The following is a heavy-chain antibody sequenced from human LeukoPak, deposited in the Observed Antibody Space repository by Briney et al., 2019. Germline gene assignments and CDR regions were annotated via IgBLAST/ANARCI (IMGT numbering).Heavy chain of an antibody. CDR1: GGSISSYY. D-gene: IGHD2-15*01. J-gene: IGHJ3*02. V-gene: IGHV4-59*01. CDR2: IYYSGST. Sequence: SETLSLTCTVSGGSISSYYWNWIRQPPGKGLEWIGYIYYSGSTNCNPSVKSRVAMSVGTSKKQFSLKLSSLTAADTAVYYCARGGTAVIAPYAFDIWGQGTMVTVSS. CDR3: ARGGTAVIAPYAFDI.